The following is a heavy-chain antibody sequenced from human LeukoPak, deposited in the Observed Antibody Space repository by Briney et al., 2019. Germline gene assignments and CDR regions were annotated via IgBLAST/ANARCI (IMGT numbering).Heavy chain of an antibody. CDR2: IYTSGST. CDR1: GGSISSYY. CDR3: ARGGYDYADY. V-gene: IGHV4-4*08. Sequence: SETLSLTCTVSGGSISSYYWSWIRQPPGKGLEWIGYIYTSGSTNYNPSLKSRVTMSVDTSKNQFSLKLSSVTAADTAVYYCARGGYDYADYWGQGTLVTVSS. J-gene: IGHJ4*02. D-gene: IGHD6-13*01.